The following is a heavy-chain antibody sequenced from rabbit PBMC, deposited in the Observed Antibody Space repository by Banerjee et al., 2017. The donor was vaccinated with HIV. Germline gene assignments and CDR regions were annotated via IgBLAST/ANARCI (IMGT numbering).Heavy chain of an antibody. V-gene: IGHV1S45*01. D-gene: IGHD4-2*01. Sequence: QEQLEESGGGLVKPEGSLTLTCTASGIDFSSSVYMCWVRQAPGKGLEWIACIYAGSGYTYYASWAKGRFTISKTSSTTVTLQMTSLTAADTATYFCARDGYAGHGYPNLWGPGTLVTVS. J-gene: IGHJ4*01. CDR1: GIDFSSSVY. CDR3: ARDGYAGHGYPNL. CDR2: IYAGSGYT.